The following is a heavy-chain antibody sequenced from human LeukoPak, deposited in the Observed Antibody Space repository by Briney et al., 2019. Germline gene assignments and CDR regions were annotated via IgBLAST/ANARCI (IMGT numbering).Heavy chain of an antibody. CDR1: GGSISSSFW. CDR3: ARFRTSRYYYGSGSRYYFDY. D-gene: IGHD3-10*01. J-gene: IGHJ4*02. CDR2: IYHSGST. Sequence: PSETLSLTCAVSGGSISSSFWWSWVRQPPGKGLEWIGEIYHSGSTNYKPSLRSRVTISVDTSKNQFSLKLSSVTAADTAVYYCARFRTSRYYYGSGSRYYFDYWGQGTLVTVSS. V-gene: IGHV4-4*02.